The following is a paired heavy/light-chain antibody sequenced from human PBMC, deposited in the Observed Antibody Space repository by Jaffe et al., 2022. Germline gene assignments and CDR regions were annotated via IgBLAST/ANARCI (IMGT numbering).Heavy chain of an antibody. J-gene: IGHJ4*02. CDR3: ATSFSGYCSSTSCYDVVNY. CDR1: GFTFSSYA. CDR2: ISGSGGST. V-gene: IGHV3-23*01. D-gene: IGHD2-2*01. Sequence: EVQLLESGGGLVQPGGSLRLSCAASGFTFSSYAMSWVRQAPGKGLEWVSAISGSGGSTYYADSVKGRFTISRDNSKNTLYLQMNSLRAEDTAVYYCATSFSGYCSSTSCYDVVNYWGQGTLVTVSS.
Light chain of an antibody. CDR3: AAWDDSLSGPYVV. V-gene: IGLV1-47*01. J-gene: IGLJ2*01. CDR1: SSNIGSNY. CDR2: RNN. Sequence: QSVLTQPPSASGTPGQRVTISCSGSSSNIGSNYVYWYQQLPGTAPKLLIYRNNQRPSGVPDRFSGSKSGTSASLAISGLRSEDEADYYCAAWDDSLSGPYVVFGGGTKLTVL.